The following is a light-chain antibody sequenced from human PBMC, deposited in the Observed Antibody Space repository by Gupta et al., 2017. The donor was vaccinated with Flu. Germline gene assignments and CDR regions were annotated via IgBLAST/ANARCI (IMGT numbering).Light chain of an antibody. V-gene: IGKV2-30*01. CDR3: MQGTHRMYT. J-gene: IGKJ2*01. Sequence: EVVLTQSPLSLPVTLGQPASISCRSSQSLVYTDGITYLNWYQQRPGQSPRRLIYRVSNRDSGVPDRFSGSGSGTDFTLKISRVEADDVAVYYCMQGTHRMYTFGQGTKLEIK. CDR2: RVS. CDR1: QSLVYTDGITY.